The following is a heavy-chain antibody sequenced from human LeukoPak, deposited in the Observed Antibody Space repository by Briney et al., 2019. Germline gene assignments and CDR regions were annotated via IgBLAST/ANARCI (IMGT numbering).Heavy chain of an antibody. V-gene: IGHV1-69*05. J-gene: IGHJ4*02. CDR1: GGTFSSYA. CDR3: ARMPLPAGTIEDY. Sequence: SVKVSCKASGGTFSSYAISWMRQAPGQGLEWMGRIIPIFGTANYAQKFQGRVTITTDESTSTAYMELSSLRSEDTAVYYCARMPLPAGTIEDYWGQGTLVTVSS. D-gene: IGHD6-13*01. CDR2: IIPIFGTA.